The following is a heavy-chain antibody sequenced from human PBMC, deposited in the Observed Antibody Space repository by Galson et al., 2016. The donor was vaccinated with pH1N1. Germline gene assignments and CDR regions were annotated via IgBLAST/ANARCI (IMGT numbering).Heavy chain of an antibody. J-gene: IGHJ5*02. CDR3: IREYWSLYH. Sequence: SLRLSCAASGFTFTDFWMTWVRQPPGRGLEWVANIKQDGSDRNYVDSVKGRFTISRDNAENSLYLQMDSLGAEDTAVYYCIREYWSLYHWGQGTLVTVST. CDR2: IKQDGSDR. D-gene: IGHD2-8*02. V-gene: IGHV3-7*01. CDR1: GFTFTDFW.